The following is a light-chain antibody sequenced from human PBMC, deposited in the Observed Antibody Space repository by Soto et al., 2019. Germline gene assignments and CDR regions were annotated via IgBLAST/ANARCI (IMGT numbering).Light chain of an antibody. Sequence: QSALTQPASLSGSPGQSITISCTGTSSDIGAYDYVSWYQQRPGKAPKLVIYEVTKRPSGVPDRFSGSKSGSTASLTVSGLQADDEADYYCASYAGTKLFVFGSGTKVTVL. CDR1: SSDIGAYDY. V-gene: IGLV2-8*01. J-gene: IGLJ1*01. CDR2: EVT. CDR3: ASYAGTKLFV.